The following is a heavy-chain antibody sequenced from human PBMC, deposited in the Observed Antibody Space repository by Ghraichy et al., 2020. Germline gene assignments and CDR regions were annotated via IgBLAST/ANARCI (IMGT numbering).Heavy chain of an antibody. CDR1: GFSISSYA. V-gene: IGHV3-23*01. CDR2: ISNSGGFT. Sequence: GGSLRLSCAASGFSISSYAMSWVRQAPGKGLQWVSVISNSGGFTYYADSVKGRFTISRDNSKNTLYLQMNSLRAEDTALYYCAKGSGNGMDVWGQGTMVTVSS. CDR3: AKGSGNGMDV. J-gene: IGHJ6*02. D-gene: IGHD6-19*01.